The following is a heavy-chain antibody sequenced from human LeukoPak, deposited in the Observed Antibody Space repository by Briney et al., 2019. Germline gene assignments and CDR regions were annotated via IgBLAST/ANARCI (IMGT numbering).Heavy chain of an antibody. D-gene: IGHD3-3*02. J-gene: IGHJ4*02. V-gene: IGHV1-69*05. Sequence: ASVKVSCKASGGTFSSYAISWVRQAPGQGLEWMGGIIPIFGTANYAQKFQGRVTITTDESTSTAYMELSSLRSEDTAVYYCAREGPEAPKGIYHFDYWGQGTLVTVSS. CDR3: AREGPEAPKGIYHFDY. CDR1: GGTFSSYA. CDR2: IIPIFGTA.